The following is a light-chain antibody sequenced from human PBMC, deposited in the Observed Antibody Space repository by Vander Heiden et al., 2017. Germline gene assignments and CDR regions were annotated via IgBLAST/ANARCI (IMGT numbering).Light chain of an antibody. CDR1: SSDIGGFSF. V-gene: IGLV2-23*02. CDR2: EVT. Sequence: QSALTQPAAVSGSPGQSITLACTGSSSDIGGFSFVSWYQHHPDKAPRLLIYEVTKRPSGVSDRFSGSKSGNNASLTISGLQAEDEADYHCCSYSGSDTWVFGGGTKLTVL. J-gene: IGLJ3*02. CDR3: CSYSGSDTWV.